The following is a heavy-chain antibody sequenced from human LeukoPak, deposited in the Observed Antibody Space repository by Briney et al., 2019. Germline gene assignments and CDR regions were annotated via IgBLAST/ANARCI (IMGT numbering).Heavy chain of an antibody. D-gene: IGHD3-22*01. Sequence: SETLSLTCAVYGGSFSGYYWSWIRQPPGKGLEWIGEINHSGSTNYNPSLKSRVTISVDTSKNQFSLKLSSVTAADTAVYYCARDPAPSSGHYYVGLIDHWGQGTLVTVSS. CDR2: INHSGST. CDR3: ARDPAPSSGHYYVGLIDH. CDR1: GGSFSGYY. V-gene: IGHV4-34*01. J-gene: IGHJ4*02.